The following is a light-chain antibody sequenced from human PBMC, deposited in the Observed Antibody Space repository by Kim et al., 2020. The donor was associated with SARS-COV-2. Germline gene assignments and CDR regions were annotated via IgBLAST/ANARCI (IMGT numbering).Light chain of an antibody. CDR2: DAS. CDR3: LQSYTARS. J-gene: IGKJ2*01. V-gene: IGKV1-39*01. CDR1: QNINTY. Sequence: IQMTQSPSPLSASVGDRVTITCRASQNINTYLSWYQHKPGNAPKVLITDASSLQNGVSSRFSGSGSGTDFTLTISGLQPEDSATYYCLQSYTARSFGRGTKLEI.